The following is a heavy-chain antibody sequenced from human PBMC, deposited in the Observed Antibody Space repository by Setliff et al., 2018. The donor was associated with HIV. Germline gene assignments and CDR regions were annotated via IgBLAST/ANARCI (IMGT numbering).Heavy chain of an antibody. CDR2: IYHTGSS. D-gene: IGHD3-22*01. Sequence: SETLSLTCDVSGFSISSRYYWGWIRQSPGKGLEWIGNIYHTGSSYYNPSLNDRATISLDTSKNQFSLKLNSVTAADTAVYYCARGVLDLVISVYGFWGQGIPVT. V-gene: IGHV4-38-2*01. CDR1: GFSISSRYY. J-gene: IGHJ4*02. CDR3: ARGVLDLVISVYGF.